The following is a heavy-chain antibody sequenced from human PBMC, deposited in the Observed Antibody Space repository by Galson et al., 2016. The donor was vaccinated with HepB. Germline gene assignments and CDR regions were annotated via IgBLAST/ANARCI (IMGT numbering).Heavy chain of an antibody. CDR1: GASISGYY. D-gene: IGHD6-19*01. CDR2: IYYSGRT. J-gene: IGHJ6*02. V-gene: IGHV4-59*01. Sequence: ETLSLTCTVSGASISGYYLSWIRQPPGKGLEWIGYIYYSGRTHYNPSLKSRVTISVDTSKNQFSLKLSSVTAADTAVYYCARDDSGGWYGFHYGMDVWGQGTTVTVS. CDR3: ARDDSGGWYGFHYGMDV.